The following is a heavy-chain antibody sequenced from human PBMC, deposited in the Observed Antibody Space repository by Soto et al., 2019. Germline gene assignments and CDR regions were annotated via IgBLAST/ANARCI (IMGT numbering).Heavy chain of an antibody. CDR3: AANSQDHNDRSGFWGYFDY. V-gene: IGHV1-58*01. CDR2: IAVGSGDT. CDR1: GFTFTSSA. D-gene: IGHD3-22*01. J-gene: IGHJ4*02. Sequence: SVKVSCKASGFTFTSSAAQWLRQARGQRLEWIGWIAVGSGDTRYAQKFQERVTIIWDVSTSTSYMELSSLRSDDTAVYYCAANSQDHNDRSGFWGYFDYWGQGALVTVSS.